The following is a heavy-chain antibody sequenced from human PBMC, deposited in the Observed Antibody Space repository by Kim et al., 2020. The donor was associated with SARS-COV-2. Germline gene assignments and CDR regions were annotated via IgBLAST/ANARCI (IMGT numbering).Heavy chain of an antibody. J-gene: IGHJ6*02. D-gene: IGHD3-9*01. Sequence: GGSLRLSCAASGFTFSSYAMHWVRQAPGKGLEWVAVISYDGSNKYYADSVKGRFTISRDNSKNTLYLQMNSLRAEDTAVYYCARDHHLTGYLYGMDVWGQGTTVTVSS. CDR2: ISYDGSNK. CDR3: ARDHHLTGYLYGMDV. V-gene: IGHV3-30*04. CDR1: GFTFSSYA.